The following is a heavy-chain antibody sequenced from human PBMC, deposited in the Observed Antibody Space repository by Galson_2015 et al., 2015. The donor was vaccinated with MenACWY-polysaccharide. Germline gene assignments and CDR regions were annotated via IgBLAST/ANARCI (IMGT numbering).Heavy chain of an antibody. CDR3: SSGLKGNDRPLGFGS. CDR2: ARDKPHSYTT. J-gene: IGHJ4*02. V-gene: IGHV3-72*01. D-gene: IGHD1-1*01. CDR1: GFTFSDHY. Sequence: SLRLSCAASGFTFSDHYMDWVRQAPGKGLEWVARARDKPHSYTTEYAASVKGRVTVSRDESKNSLYLQMNSLKTEDTAVYYCSSGLKGNDRPLGFGSWGQGSLVTVSS.